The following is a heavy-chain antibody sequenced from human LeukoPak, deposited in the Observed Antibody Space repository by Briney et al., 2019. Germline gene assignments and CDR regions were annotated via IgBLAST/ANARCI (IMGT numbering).Heavy chain of an antibody. CDR3: ALRVDYYYYYGMDV. CDR1: GYTFTSYD. J-gene: IGHJ6*02. CDR2: MNPNSGNT. Sequence: GASVKVSCKASGYTFTSYDINWVRQATGQGLEWMGWMNPNSGNTGYAQKFQGRVTMTRNTSISTAYMELSSLRSEDTAVYYCALRVDYYYYYGMDVRGQGTTVTVSS. V-gene: IGHV1-8*01.